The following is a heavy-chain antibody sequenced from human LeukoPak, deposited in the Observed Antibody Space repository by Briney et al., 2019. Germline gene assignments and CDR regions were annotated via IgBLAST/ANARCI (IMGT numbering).Heavy chain of an antibody. Sequence: GGSLRLSCAASGFTFSSYSMNWVRQAPGKGLEWVSSISSSSSYIYYADSVKGRFTISRDNAKNSLYLQMNSLRAEDTAVYYCARGPRGYSYGVLDYWGQGTLVTVSS. J-gene: IGHJ4*02. CDR1: GFTFSSYS. D-gene: IGHD5-18*01. V-gene: IGHV3-21*01. CDR2: ISSSSSYI. CDR3: ARGPRGYSYGVLDY.